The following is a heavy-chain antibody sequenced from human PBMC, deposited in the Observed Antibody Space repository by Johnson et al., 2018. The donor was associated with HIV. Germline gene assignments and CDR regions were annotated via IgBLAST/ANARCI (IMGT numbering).Heavy chain of an antibody. V-gene: IGHV3-11*04. Sequence: QVQLVESGGGLVNPGGSLRLSCAASGFSFSDYYMSWIRQAPGTGLEWVSSFTSSGSTLYYAASVQGRFTISRDNAKNSLSLQMNILTAEDTAVYYCARAPEVRGIDAFDIWGQGTMVTVS. CDR3: ARAPEVRGIDAFDI. J-gene: IGHJ3*02. CDR1: GFSFSDYY. CDR2: FTSSGSTL. D-gene: IGHD3-10*01.